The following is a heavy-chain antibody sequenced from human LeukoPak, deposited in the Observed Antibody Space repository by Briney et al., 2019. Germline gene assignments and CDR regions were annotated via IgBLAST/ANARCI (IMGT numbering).Heavy chain of an antibody. V-gene: IGHV3-23*01. Sequence: GGSLRLSCAASGFTSTTYVTWVRHAPGRGPEWVSTINGSGGRTYYADSLKGRFSISRDNSENTVYLQMNSLRAEDTAVYSCAIGPPYGGYSDWRQGTMVTVSS. CDR1: GFTSTTY. CDR3: AIGPPYGGYSD. D-gene: IGHD5-12*01. CDR2: INGSGGRT. J-gene: IGHJ4*02.